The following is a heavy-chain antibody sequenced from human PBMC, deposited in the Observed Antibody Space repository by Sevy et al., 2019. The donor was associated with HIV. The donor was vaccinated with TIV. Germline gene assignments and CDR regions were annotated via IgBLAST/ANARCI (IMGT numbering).Heavy chain of an antibody. CDR3: TREWANGYGYGYGYYGMDV. V-gene: IGHV3-49*03. D-gene: IGHD5-18*01. CDR2: IRSKAYGGTT. CDR1: GFTFGDYA. Sequence: GGSLRLSCTASGFTFGDYAMSWFRQAPGKGLEWVGFIRSKAYGGTTEYAASVKGRFTISRDDSKSIAYLQMNSLKTEDTAVYYCTREWANGYGYGYGYYGMDVWGQGTTVTVSS. J-gene: IGHJ6*02.